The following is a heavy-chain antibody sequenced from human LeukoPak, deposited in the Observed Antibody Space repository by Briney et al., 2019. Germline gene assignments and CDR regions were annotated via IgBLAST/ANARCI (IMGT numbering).Heavy chain of an antibody. Sequence: ASETLSLTCTVSGGSISSYYWSWIRQPPGKGLEWLGYIYYSGSTNYNPSLKSRVTISVDTSKNQFSLKLSSVTAADTAVYYCARARGTPPRTNWFDPWGQGTLVTVSS. V-gene: IGHV4-59*01. CDR3: ARARGTPPRTNWFDP. J-gene: IGHJ5*02. CDR1: GGSISSYY. D-gene: IGHD1-26*01. CDR2: IYYSGST.